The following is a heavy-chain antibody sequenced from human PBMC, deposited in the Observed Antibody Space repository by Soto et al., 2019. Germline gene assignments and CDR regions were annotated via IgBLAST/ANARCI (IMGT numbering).Heavy chain of an antibody. CDR3: ARDRLYYDILTGYHGMDV. Sequence: WWSLRLSCAASGFTFSSYSMNWVRQAPGKGLEWVSYISSSSSTIYYADSVKGRFTISRDNAKNSLYLQMNSLRDEDTAVYYCARDRLYYDILTGYHGMDVWGQGTTVTVSS. J-gene: IGHJ6*02. D-gene: IGHD3-9*01. CDR1: GFTFSSYS. CDR2: ISSSSSTI. V-gene: IGHV3-48*02.